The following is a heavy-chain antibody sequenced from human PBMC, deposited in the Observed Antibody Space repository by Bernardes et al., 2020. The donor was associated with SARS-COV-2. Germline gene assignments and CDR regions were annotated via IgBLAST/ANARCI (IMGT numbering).Heavy chain of an antibody. Sequence: SLRLSCAASGFTFDDYAMHWVRQAPGKGLEWVSGISWNSGSIGYADSVKGRFTISRDNAKNSLYLQMNSLRAEDTALYYCAKFSSLGYGGWYAFDIWGQGTMVTVSS. CDR3: AKFSSLGYGGWYAFDI. V-gene: IGHV3-9*01. J-gene: IGHJ3*02. CDR2: ISWNSGSI. CDR1: GFTFDDYA. D-gene: IGHD5-12*01.